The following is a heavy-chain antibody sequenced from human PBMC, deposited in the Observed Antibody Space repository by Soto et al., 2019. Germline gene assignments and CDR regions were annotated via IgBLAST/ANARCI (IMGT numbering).Heavy chain of an antibody. J-gene: IGHJ6*02. Sequence: QVQLVQSGDEVRKPGSSVKVSCKASGYIFVNYGIAWVRQAPGQGLEWMGWISPYSGNTHYASKVQGRRTMAPDTSTSTAHMDLGRQPSDATAVYYSAMVDEYVTAAQRDVWGQGTTVTVSS. CDR1: GYIFVNYG. CDR3: AMVDEYVTAAQRDV. CDR2: ISPYSGNT. D-gene: IGHD3-16*01. V-gene: IGHV1-18*01.